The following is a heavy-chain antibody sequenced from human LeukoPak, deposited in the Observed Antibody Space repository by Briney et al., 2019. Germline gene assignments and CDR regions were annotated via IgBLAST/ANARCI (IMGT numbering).Heavy chain of an antibody. Sequence: ASVKVSCKASGYTFTSYDINWVRQATGQGLEWMGWMNPNSGNTGYAQKFQGRVTMTRNTSISTAYVELSSLRSEDTAVYYCARKNCGGDCFHNWFDPWGQGTLVTVSS. V-gene: IGHV1-8*01. CDR3: ARKNCGGDCFHNWFDP. J-gene: IGHJ5*02. CDR2: MNPNSGNT. CDR1: GYTFTSYD. D-gene: IGHD2-21*02.